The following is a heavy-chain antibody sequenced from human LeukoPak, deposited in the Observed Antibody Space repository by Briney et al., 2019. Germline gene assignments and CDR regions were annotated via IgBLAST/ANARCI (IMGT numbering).Heavy chain of an antibody. CDR3: TRGASTAHSGDY. CDR2: ISAFNGEI. J-gene: IGHJ4*02. D-gene: IGHD2-21*02. CDR1: GYTFTNYG. Sequence: ASVKVSCKASGYTFTNYGINWVRQAPGQGLEWMGWISAFNGEIYLAQRSQGRVSMTTDTTTDTVYMELKSLRSDDTAVYFCTRGASTAHSGDYWGQGTLVTVSS. V-gene: IGHV1-18*01.